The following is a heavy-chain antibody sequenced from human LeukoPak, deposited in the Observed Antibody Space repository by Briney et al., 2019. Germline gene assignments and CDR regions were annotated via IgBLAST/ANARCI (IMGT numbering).Heavy chain of an antibody. D-gene: IGHD3-10*01. CDR1: GFTFDDYA. CDR3: AKDGRSYYYGSGSYTH. CDR2: ISWNSGSI. V-gene: IGHV3-9*01. Sequence: GGSLRLSCAASGFTFDDYAMHWVRQAPGKGLEWVSGISWNSGSIGYADSVKGRFTISRDNAKNSLYLQMDSLRAEDTALYYCAKDGRSYYYGSGSYTHWGQGTLVTVFS. J-gene: IGHJ4*02.